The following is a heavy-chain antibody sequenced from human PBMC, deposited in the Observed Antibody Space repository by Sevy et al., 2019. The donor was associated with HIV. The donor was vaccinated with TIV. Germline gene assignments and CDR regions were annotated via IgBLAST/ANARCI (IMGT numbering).Heavy chain of an antibody. CDR3: AKDDVAVAGTSFDY. D-gene: IGHD6-19*01. CDR2: ISYDGSNK. Sequence: GGSLRLSCAASGFTSSSYGMHWVRQAPGKGLGWVAVISYDGSNKYYADSVKGRFTISRDNSKNTLYLQMNSLRAEDTAVYYCAKDDVAVAGTSFDYWGQGTLVTVSS. J-gene: IGHJ4*02. V-gene: IGHV3-30*18. CDR1: GFTSSSYG.